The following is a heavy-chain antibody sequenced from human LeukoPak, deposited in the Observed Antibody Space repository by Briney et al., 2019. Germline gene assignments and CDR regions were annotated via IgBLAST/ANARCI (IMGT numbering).Heavy chain of an antibody. J-gene: IGHJ5*02. CDR1: GYTFTSYD. CDR2: MNPNSGNT. CDR3: ARVSQEVVVVAAMSP. Sequence: GASVKVSCKASGYTFTSYDINWVRQATGQGLEWMGWMNPNSGNTGYAQKFQGRVTMTRNTSISTAYMELSSLRSEDTAVYYCARVSQEVVVVAAMSPWGQGTLVTVSS. D-gene: IGHD2-15*01. V-gene: IGHV1-8*01.